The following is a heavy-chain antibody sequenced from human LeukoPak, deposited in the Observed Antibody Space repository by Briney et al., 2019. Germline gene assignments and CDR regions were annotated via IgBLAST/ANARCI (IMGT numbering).Heavy chain of an antibody. CDR1: GGSISSHY. Sequence: SETLSLTCTVSGGSISSHYWIWIRQPPGKGLEWIGYIYYSGSTNYNPSLKSRVTISVDTSKNQFSLKLRSVTAADTAVYYCARGLIVVVYDVWGQGTMVTVSS. CDR2: IYYSGST. D-gene: IGHD3-22*01. CDR3: ARGLIVVVYDV. J-gene: IGHJ3*01. V-gene: IGHV4-59*11.